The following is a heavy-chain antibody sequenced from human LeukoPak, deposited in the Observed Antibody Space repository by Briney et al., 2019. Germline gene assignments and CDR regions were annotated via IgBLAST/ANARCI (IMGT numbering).Heavy chain of an antibody. D-gene: IGHD5-18*01. J-gene: IGHJ4*02. CDR2: IHPGDSDT. Sequence: NPGESLRISCKASGYSFTSYSIGWVRQMPGKGLEWMGIIHPGDSDTRYSPSFEGQVTISADKSISTAYLQWSSLKASDTAMYYCASTRSWHRYGYGYWGQGTLVTVSS. CDR3: ASTRSWHRYGYGY. CDR1: GYSFTSYS. V-gene: IGHV5-51*01.